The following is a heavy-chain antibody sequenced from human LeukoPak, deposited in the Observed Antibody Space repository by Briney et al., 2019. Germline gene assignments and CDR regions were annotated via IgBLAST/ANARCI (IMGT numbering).Heavy chain of an antibody. D-gene: IGHD2-15*01. CDR2: IWYDGSNK. CDR3: AKRDCSGGSCYGGNWFDP. J-gene: IGHJ5*02. Sequence: GGSLRLSCAASGFTFSSYGMHWFRQAPGKGLEWVAFIWYDGSNKYYADSVKGRFTISRDNSKNTLYLQMNSLRAEETAVYYCAKRDCSGGSCYGGNWFDPWGQGTLVTVSS. V-gene: IGHV3-30*02. CDR1: GFTFSSYG.